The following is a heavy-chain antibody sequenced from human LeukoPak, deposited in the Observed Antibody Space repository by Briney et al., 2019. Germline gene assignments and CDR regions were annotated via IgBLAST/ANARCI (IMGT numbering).Heavy chain of an antibody. CDR3: ARKGITMVREADYYMDV. J-gene: IGHJ6*03. V-gene: IGHV1-46*01. CDR1: GYTFTSYY. Sequence: ASVKVSCKASGYTFTSYYMHWVRQAPGQGLGWMGIINPSGGSTSYAQKFHGRVTMTRDMSTSTVYMELSSLRSEDTAVYYCARKGITMVREADYYMDVWGKGTTVTVSS. CDR2: INPSGGST. D-gene: IGHD3-10*01.